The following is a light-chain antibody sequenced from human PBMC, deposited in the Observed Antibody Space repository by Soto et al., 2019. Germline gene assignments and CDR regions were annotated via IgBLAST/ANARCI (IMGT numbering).Light chain of an antibody. CDR2: EIN. CDR1: SSDVGGYNY. Sequence: QSALTQPPSASGSPGQSVTISCTGTSSDVGGYNYVSWYQQHPGKAPKLMISEINKRPSGVPDRFSGSKSGNTASLTVSGLQAEDEADYHCSSYAGSSTHVVFGGGTKLTVL. V-gene: IGLV2-8*01. J-gene: IGLJ2*01. CDR3: SSYAGSSTHVV.